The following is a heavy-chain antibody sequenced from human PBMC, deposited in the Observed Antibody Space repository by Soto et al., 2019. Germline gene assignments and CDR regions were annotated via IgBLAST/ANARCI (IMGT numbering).Heavy chain of an antibody. J-gene: IGHJ4*02. CDR3: ARGAETGYSGVDY. CDR1: GFSFSSYS. CDR2: ISSSGTTM. D-gene: IGHD6-25*01. Sequence: PGGSLRLSCAASGFSFSSYSMNWVRQAPGKGLEWVSYISSSGTTMYYADSVKGRFTISRDSAKNSLCLQMNSLRAEDTAVYYCARGAETGYSGVDYWGQGILVTV. V-gene: IGHV3-48*01.